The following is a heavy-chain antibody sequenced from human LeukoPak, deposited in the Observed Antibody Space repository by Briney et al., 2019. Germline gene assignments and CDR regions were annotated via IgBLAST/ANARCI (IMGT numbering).Heavy chain of an antibody. J-gene: IGHJ4*02. CDR2: ISSSSSYI. CDR1: GFTFSSYS. CDR3: ARDDYYYDSSGYSAGEDY. Sequence: PGGSLRLSCAASGFTFSSYSMNWVRQAPGKGLEWVSSISSSSSYIYYADSVKGRLTISRDNAKNSLYLRMNSLRAEDTAVYYCARDDYYYDSSGYSAGEDYWGQGTLVTVSS. D-gene: IGHD3-22*01. V-gene: IGHV3-21*01.